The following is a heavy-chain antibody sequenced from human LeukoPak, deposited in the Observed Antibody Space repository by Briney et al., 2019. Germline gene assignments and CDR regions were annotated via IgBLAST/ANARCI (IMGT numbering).Heavy chain of an antibody. V-gene: IGHV4-61*02. CDR1: GGSISSGSYY. Sequence: SQTLSLTCTVSGGSISSGSYYWSWIRQPAGKGLEWIGRIYTSGSTNYNPSLKSRVTISVDTSKNQFSLKLSSVTAADTAVYYCARDILRYSPMPYHYYYMDVWGKGTTVTISS. CDR2: IYTSGST. CDR3: ARDILRYSPMPYHYYYMDV. J-gene: IGHJ6*03. D-gene: IGHD3-9*01.